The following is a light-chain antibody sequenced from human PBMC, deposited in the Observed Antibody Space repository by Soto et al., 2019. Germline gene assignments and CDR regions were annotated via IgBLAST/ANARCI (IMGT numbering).Light chain of an antibody. CDR3: SSYTSSSAPWV. CDR2: EVS. CDR1: SSDVGGYNY. Sequence: QSALTQPASVSGSPGQSITISCTGTSSDVGGYNYVSWYQQHPGKAPKLMIYEVSNRPSGVSNRFSGSKSGNTASLTISGLRAADEADYYCSSYTSSSAPWVFGGGTEVTVL. V-gene: IGLV2-14*01. J-gene: IGLJ3*02.